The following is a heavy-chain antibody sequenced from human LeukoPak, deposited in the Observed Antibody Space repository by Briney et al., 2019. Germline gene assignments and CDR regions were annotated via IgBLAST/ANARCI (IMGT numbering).Heavy chain of an antibody. CDR2: ISSSGGTI. V-gene: IGHV3-11*04. J-gene: IGHJ3*02. D-gene: IGHD3-10*01. CDR1: GFTFSDYY. CDR3: ARSLLWFGESLSHAFDI. Sequence: GGSLRLSCAASGFTFSDYYMSWIRQAPGKGLEWVSYISSSGGTIYYADSVKGRFTISRDNAKNSLYLQMNSLRAEDTAVYYCARSLLWFGESLSHAFDIWGQGTMVTVSS.